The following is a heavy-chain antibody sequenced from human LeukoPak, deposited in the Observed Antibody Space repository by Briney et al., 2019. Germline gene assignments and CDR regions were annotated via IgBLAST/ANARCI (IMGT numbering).Heavy chain of an antibody. CDR3: AKDGNWARFEN. CDR2: ISGSGGST. CDR1: GFTFSSYG. V-gene: IGHV3-23*01. D-gene: IGHD7-27*01. Sequence: GALRLSCAASGFTFSSYGMSWVRQAPGKGLEWVSAISGSGGSTYYADSVKGRFTISRDNSKNTLYLQMNSLRAEDTAVYYCAKDGNWARFENWGQGTLVTVSS. J-gene: IGHJ4*02.